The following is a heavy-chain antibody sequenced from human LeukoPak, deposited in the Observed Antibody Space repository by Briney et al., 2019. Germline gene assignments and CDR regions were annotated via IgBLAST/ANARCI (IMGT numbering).Heavy chain of an antibody. D-gene: IGHD6-19*01. J-gene: IGHJ4*02. V-gene: IGHV3-7*03. CDR2: IKQDGSEK. CDR1: GFTFSSYW. CDR3: VRALGYARGCGDY. Sequence: GGSLRLSCAASGFTFSSYWMNWARQAPGKGLEWVANIKQDGSEKYYVDSVKGRFTISRDNAKNSVYLQMNSLRAEDTAVYYCVRALGYARGCGDYWGQGILVTVSS.